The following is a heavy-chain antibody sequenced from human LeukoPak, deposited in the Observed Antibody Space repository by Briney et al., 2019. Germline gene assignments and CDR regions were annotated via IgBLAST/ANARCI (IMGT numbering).Heavy chain of an antibody. J-gene: IGHJ6*03. D-gene: IGHD2-15*01. Sequence: SETLSLTCTVSGGSISSSSYYWGWIRQPPGKGLEWIGSIYYSGSTYYNPSLKSRVTISVDTSKNQFSLKLSSVTAADTAVYYCARAVVAATFYYYYYYMDVWGKGTTVTVPS. CDR1: GGSISSSSYY. CDR3: ARAVVAATFYYYYYYMDV. V-gene: IGHV4-39*01. CDR2: IYYSGST.